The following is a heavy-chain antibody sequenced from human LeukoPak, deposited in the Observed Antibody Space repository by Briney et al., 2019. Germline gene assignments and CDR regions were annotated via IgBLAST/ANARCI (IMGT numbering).Heavy chain of an antibody. CDR3: ARDRERYRNYYYSMDV. D-gene: IGHD2-15*01. CDR2: INPNSGGT. CDR1: GYTFTAYY. J-gene: IGHJ6*03. Sequence: ASVKVSCKASGYTFTAYYMHWVRQAPGQGLEWMGWINPNSGGTNYAQKFQGRVTMTRDTSISTAYMELSGLISDDTAVYFCARDRERYRNYYYSMDVWGIGTTVTVSS. V-gene: IGHV1-2*02.